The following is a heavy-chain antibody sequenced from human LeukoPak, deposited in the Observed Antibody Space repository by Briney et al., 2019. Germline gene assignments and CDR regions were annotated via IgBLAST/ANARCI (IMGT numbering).Heavy chain of an antibody. J-gene: IGHJ6*03. Sequence: PGGSLRLSCAASGFTFSSYSMNWVRQAPGKGLEWVSSISSSSSYIYYADSVKGRFTISRDNAKNSLYLQMNSLRAEDTAVYYCAREGEYDYYYYMDVWGKGTTVTVSS. CDR1: GFTFSSYS. CDR3: AREGEYDYYYYMDV. D-gene: IGHD2/OR15-2a*01. V-gene: IGHV3-21*01. CDR2: ISSSSSYI.